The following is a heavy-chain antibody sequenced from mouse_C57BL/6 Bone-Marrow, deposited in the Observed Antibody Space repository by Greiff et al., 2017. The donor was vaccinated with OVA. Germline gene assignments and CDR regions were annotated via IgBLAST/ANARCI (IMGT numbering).Heavy chain of an antibody. CDR3: TTRSSPYYYAMDY. J-gene: IGHJ4*01. V-gene: IGHV14-4*01. CDR1: GFNIKDDY. Sequence: EVKLQESGAELVRPGASVKLSCTASGFNIKDDYMHWVKQRPEQGLEWIGWIDPENGDTEYASKFQGKATITADTSSNTAYLQLSSLTSEDTAVYYCTTRSSPYYYAMDYWGQGTSVTVSS. CDR2: IDPENGDT. D-gene: IGHD1-1*01.